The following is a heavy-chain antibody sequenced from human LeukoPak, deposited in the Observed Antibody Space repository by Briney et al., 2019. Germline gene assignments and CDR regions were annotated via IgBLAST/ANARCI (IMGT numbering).Heavy chain of an antibody. CDR3: ARDAVSTVTAGGIDY. Sequence: GASVKVSCKASGYTFTSYGISWVRQAPGQGLEGMAWISAYSGNTKYAQKIQGRVTMTTDTSTSTAYMELRSLRSDDTAVYYCARDAVSTVTAGGIDYWGQGTLVTVSS. CDR1: GYTFTSYG. CDR2: ISAYSGNT. J-gene: IGHJ4*02. D-gene: IGHD2-21*02. V-gene: IGHV1-18*01.